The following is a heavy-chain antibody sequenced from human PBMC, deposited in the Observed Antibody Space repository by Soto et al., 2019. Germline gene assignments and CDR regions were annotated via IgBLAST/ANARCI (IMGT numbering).Heavy chain of an antibody. CDR1: GYSFTSYW. D-gene: IGHD5-12*01. CDR2: IYPGDSDT. Sequence: GESLKISCKGSGYSFTSYWIGWVRQMPGKGLEWMGIIYPGDSDTRYSPSFQGQVTISADKSISTAYLQWSSLKASDTAMYYCARHARKGATTIGYGMGVWGQGTTVTVSS. CDR3: ARHARKGATTIGYGMGV. J-gene: IGHJ6*02. V-gene: IGHV5-51*01.